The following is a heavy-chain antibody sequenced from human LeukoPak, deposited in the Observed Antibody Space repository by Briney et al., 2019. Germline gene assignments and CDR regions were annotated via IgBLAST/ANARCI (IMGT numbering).Heavy chain of an antibody. V-gene: IGHV3-7*01. Sequence: PGGSLRLSCVDSKFSLGNYWMAWVRQAPGKGLEWVANIKHDGNEKYYVDSVRGRFTIYRDNAENSLYLQMNSLRAEDTAIYFCARHMPAVGTTPFDYWGQGTLVTVSS. J-gene: IGHJ4*02. CDR2: IKHDGNEK. CDR3: ARHMPAVGTTPFDY. CDR1: KFSLGNYW. D-gene: IGHD1-14*01.